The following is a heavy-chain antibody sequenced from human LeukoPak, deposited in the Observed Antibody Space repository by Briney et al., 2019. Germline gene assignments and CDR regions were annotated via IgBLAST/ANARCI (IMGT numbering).Heavy chain of an antibody. CDR3: ARVASGGDYVYGDAFDI. J-gene: IGHJ3*02. Sequence: PGGSLRLSYTASGFTFSNLWMGWVRQAPGKGLEWVSVIYSGGSTYYADSVKGRFTISRDNSKNTLYLQMNSLRAEDTAVYYCARVASGGDYVYGDAFDIWGQGTMVTVSS. D-gene: IGHD4-17*01. V-gene: IGHV3-53*01. CDR2: IYSGGST. CDR1: GFTFSNLW.